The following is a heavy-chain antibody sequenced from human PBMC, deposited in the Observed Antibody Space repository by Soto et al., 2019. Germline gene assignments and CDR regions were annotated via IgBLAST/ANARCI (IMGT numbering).Heavy chain of an antibody. Sequence: PSETLSLTCTVSGGSISCYYWTWIRQPPGKGLEWIGFMYNSGSTHYNPSLKSRVTISLDTSKNQFSLNLRSVTAADTAVYYCASMGYHYGSGSYPLDYWGQGTLVTSPQ. CDR1: GGSISCYY. V-gene: IGHV4-59*08. CDR3: ASMGYHYGSGSYPLDY. J-gene: IGHJ4*02. CDR2: MYNSGST. D-gene: IGHD3-10*01.